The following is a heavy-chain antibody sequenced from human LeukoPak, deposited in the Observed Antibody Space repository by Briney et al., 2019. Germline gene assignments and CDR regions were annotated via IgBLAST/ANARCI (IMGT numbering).Heavy chain of an antibody. CDR2: IYYSGST. CDR1: GGSISSYY. J-gene: IGHJ4*02. Sequence: SETLSLTCTVSGGSISSYYWSWIRQPPGKGLEWIGSIYYSGSTYYNPSLKSRVTISVDTSKNQFSLKLSSVTAADTAVYYCASGSSWYQTNFDYWGQGTLVTVSS. D-gene: IGHD6-13*01. V-gene: IGHV4-39*07. CDR3: ASGSSWYQTNFDY.